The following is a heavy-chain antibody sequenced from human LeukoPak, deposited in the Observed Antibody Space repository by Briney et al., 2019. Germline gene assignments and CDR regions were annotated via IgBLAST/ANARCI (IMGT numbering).Heavy chain of an antibody. CDR2: ISGSGDNT. CDR3: AKLPRIASDI. Sequence: PGGSLRLSCAASGFTFSDYYMSWIRQAPGKGLEWVSAISGSGDNTYYADSVKGRFTISRDNSKNTLYLQMNSLRAEDTAVYYCAKLPRIASDIWGQGTMVTVSS. J-gene: IGHJ3*02. V-gene: IGHV3-23*01. CDR1: GFTFSDYY.